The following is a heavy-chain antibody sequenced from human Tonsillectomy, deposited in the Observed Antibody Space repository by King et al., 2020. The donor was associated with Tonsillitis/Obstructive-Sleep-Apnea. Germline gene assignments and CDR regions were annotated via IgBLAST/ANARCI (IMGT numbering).Heavy chain of an antibody. J-gene: IGHJ4*02. V-gene: IGHV4-59*08. D-gene: IGHD1-1*01. CDR1: GGSISSYY. Sequence: VQLQESGPGLVKPSETPSLTCTVSGGSISSYYWSWIRQPPGKGLEWIGYIYYSGSTNYNPSLKSRVTISVDTSKNQFSLKLSSVTAADTAVYYCARHLDAADYWGQGTLVTVSS. CDR3: ARHLDAADY. CDR2: IYYSGST.